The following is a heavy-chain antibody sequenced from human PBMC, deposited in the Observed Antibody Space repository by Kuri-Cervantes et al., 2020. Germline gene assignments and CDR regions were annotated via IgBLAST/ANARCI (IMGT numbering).Heavy chain of an antibody. CDR1: GFTFDDYA. J-gene: IGHJ6*02. V-gene: IGHV3-9*01. Sequence: SLKISCAASGFTFDDYAMHWVRQAPGKGLEWVSGINWNSGSIGYADSVKGRFTISRDNAKNSLYLQMNSLRAEGTALYYCAKMSGSGWKMGYYGMDVWGQGTTVTVSS. D-gene: IGHD6-19*01. CDR3: AKMSGSGWKMGYYGMDV. CDR2: INWNSGSI.